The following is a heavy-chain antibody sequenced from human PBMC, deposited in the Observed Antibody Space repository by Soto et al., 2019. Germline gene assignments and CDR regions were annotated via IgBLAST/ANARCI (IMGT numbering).Heavy chain of an antibody. CDR1: GGSISSGGYY. D-gene: IGHD3-22*01. J-gene: IGHJ4*02. V-gene: IGHV4-31*03. Sequence: SETLSLTCTVSGGSISSGGYYWSWIRQHPGKGLEWIGYIYYSGSTYYNPSLKSRVTISVDTSKNQFSLKLSSVTAADTAVYYCATSGGSGYYPFDYCGQGTLVTVS. CDR2: IYYSGST. CDR3: ATSGGSGYYPFDY.